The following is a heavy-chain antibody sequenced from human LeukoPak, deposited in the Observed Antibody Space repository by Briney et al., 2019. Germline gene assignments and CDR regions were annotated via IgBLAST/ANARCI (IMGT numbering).Heavy chain of an antibody. Sequence: PSETLSLTRTVSGGSISSYYWSWIRQPPGKGLEWVGEINHSGSTNYNPSLKSRVTISLDTSKNQFSLKLSSVTAADTAVYYCARFGVGGDFDYWGQGTLVTVSS. CDR2: INHSGST. D-gene: IGHD3-3*01. CDR3: ARFGVGGDFDY. CDR1: GGSISSYY. V-gene: IGHV4-34*01. J-gene: IGHJ4*02.